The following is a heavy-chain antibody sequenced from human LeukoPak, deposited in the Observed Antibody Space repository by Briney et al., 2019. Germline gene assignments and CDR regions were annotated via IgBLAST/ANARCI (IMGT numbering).Heavy chain of an antibody. CDR2: MNPNSGNT. Sequence: ASVKVSCKASGYTFRIYDINWVRQAPGQGLEWLGWMNPNSGNTGYAPKFQGRVTMTRVTSINTAYMELTSLRSEDTAVYFCVRGDPPTTVLNDPFNIWGQGTMVTVSS. D-gene: IGHD4-11*01. CDR1: GYTFRIYD. J-gene: IGHJ3*02. V-gene: IGHV1-8*01. CDR3: VRGDPPTTVLNDPFNI.